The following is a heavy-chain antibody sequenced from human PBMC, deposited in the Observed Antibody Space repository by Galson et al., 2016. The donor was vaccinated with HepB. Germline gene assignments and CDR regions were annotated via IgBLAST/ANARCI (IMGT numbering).Heavy chain of an antibody. CDR3: ARGPEDYNWVYEGLVWFDP. J-gene: IGHJ5*02. CDR1: GGSFSSFY. V-gene: IGHV4-34*01. D-gene: IGHD1-20*01. CDR2: INHSGST. Sequence: SETLSLTCAVYGGSFSSFYWSWIRQPPGKGLEWIGEINHSGSTNYNPSLKSRVTISIDTSKNQFSLRLSSVTAADTAVYYCARGPEDYNWVYEGLVWFDPWGQGTLVTVSS.